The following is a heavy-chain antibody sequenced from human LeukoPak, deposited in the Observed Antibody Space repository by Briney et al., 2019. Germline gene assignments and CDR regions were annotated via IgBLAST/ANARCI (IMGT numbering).Heavy chain of an antibody. V-gene: IGHV4-34*01. J-gene: IGHJ4*02. Sequence: SATLSLTCAVYGGSFSGYYWSWIRQPPGKGLEWIGEINHSGSTNYNPSLKSRVTISVDTSKNQFSLKLSSVTAADTAVYYCARGPYDSSGYYKLYYFDYWGQGTLVTVSS. D-gene: IGHD3-22*01. CDR2: INHSGST. CDR3: ARGPYDSSGYYKLYYFDY. CDR1: GGSFSGYY.